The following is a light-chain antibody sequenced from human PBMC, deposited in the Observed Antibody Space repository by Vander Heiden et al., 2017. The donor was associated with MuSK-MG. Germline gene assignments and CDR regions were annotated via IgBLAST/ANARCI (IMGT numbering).Light chain of an antibody. V-gene: IGKV3-15*01. CDR2: GAS. J-gene: IGKJ4*01. CDR3: QQFYNWPLT. CDR1: QSVGYN. Sequence: IVMTHSPATLSVSPGESATLSCRASQSVGYNLAWYQQKACQAPRLLITGASNRATGIPARFIGSGSATEFTLTISSLQSEDFAVYFCQQFYNWPLTFGGGTKVEIK.